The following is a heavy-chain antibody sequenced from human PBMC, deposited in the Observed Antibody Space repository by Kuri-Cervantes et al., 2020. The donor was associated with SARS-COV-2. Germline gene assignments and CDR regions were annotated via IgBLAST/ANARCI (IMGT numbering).Heavy chain of an antibody. Sequence: ASVKVSCKASGYTFTSYDINWVRQNTGQGLEWMGWMNPNSGNTGYAQKFQGRVTITSNTSISTAYMELSSLRSEDTAGYYCASRRGFLAYNDAFDIWGQGTMVTVSS. V-gene: IGHV1-8*02. CDR1: GYTFTSYD. J-gene: IGHJ3*02. D-gene: IGHD3-3*01. CDR2: MNPNSGNT. CDR3: ASRRGFLAYNDAFDI.